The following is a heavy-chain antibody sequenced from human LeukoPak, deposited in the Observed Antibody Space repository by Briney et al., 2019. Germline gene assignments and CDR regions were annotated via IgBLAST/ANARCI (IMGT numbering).Heavy chain of an antibody. V-gene: IGHV4-59*11. J-gene: IGHJ3*02. CDR1: GDTISSHY. Sequence: SQTLSLTCSVSGDTISSHYWSWIRQSPGEGLEWIGYVSYSGTTNYNPSLKSRVTISVDTAKNQFSLKLTSVIAADTAVYYCARDLQRHDAFDIWGQGTMVTVSS. CDR3: ARDLQRHDAFDI. CDR2: VSYSGTT.